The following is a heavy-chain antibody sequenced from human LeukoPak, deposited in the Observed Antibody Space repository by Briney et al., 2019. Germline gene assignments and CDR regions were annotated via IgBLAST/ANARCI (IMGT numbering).Heavy chain of an antibody. D-gene: IGHD5-24*01. CDR1: GGSISSYY. CDR2: IYYSGST. CDR3: ARHRMARWLQRQRYFDL. J-gene: IGHJ2*01. Sequence: SETLSLTCTVSGGSISSYYWSWIRQPPGKGLEWIGYIYYSGSTNYNPSLKSRVTISVDTSKNQFSLKLSSVTAADTAVYYCARHRMARWLQRQRYFDLWGRGTLVTVSS. V-gene: IGHV4-59*08.